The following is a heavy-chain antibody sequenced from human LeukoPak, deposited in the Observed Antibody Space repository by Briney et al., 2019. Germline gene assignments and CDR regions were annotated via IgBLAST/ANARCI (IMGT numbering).Heavy chain of an antibody. CDR3: ATPLDYYDRSGYHQGGD. J-gene: IGHJ4*02. D-gene: IGHD3-22*01. Sequence: GRSLRRSCAASGFTFSRYWMTWVRQAPGKGLEWVANIKEDGSKKNYVDSVKGRFTISRDNAKNSLYLQMNSLRAEDTAVYYCATPLDYYDRSGYHQGGDWGQGTLVTVSS. V-gene: IGHV3-7*03. CDR1: GFTFSRYW. CDR2: IKEDGSKK.